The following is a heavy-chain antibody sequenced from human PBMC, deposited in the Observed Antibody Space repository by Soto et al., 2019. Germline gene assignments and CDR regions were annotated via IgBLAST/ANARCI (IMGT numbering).Heavy chain of an antibody. V-gene: IGHV1-69*06. CDR1: EDAFRNYS. CDR3: ASTKYDSSAYYYWYLGL. Sequence: SVEVSCKASEDAFRNYSISWVLEAPGEGLEWMGGIIPIFGTANYAQKFQGRVTITADTSANTVYLELSSLRSEDTAVYYCASTKYDSSAYYYWYLGLWGRGTLVTVSS. J-gene: IGHJ2*01. CDR2: IIPIFGTA. D-gene: IGHD3-22*01.